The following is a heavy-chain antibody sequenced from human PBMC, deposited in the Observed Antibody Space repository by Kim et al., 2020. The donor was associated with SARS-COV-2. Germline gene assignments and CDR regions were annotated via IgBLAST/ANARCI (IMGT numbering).Heavy chain of an antibody. CDR2: ISGSGGST. D-gene: IGHD4-17*01. CDR1: GFTFSSYA. J-gene: IGHJ3*02. CDR3: AKDRGTTVTYWVDAFDI. V-gene: IGHV3-23*01. Sequence: GGSLRLSCAASGFTFSSYAMSWVRQAPGKGLEWVSAISGSGGSTYYADSVKGRFTISRDNSKNTLYLQMNSLRAEDTAVYYCAKDRGTTVTYWVDAFDIWGQGTMVTVSS.